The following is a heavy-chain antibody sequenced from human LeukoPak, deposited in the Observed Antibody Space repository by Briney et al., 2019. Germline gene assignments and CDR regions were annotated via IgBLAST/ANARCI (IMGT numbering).Heavy chain of an antibody. D-gene: IGHD4-17*01. V-gene: IGHV3-48*03. J-gene: IGHJ3*02. CDR3: ARALREDYGDYVDTFDI. CDR1: GFTFSVYE. Sequence: GGSLRLSCVASGFTFSVYEMNWVRQAPGKGPEWVSFINSNGATIYYADSVKGRFTISRDNAKNSLFLQMNSLRVEDTVRYYCARALREDYGDYVDTFDIWGQGTVVTVSS. CDR2: INSNGATI.